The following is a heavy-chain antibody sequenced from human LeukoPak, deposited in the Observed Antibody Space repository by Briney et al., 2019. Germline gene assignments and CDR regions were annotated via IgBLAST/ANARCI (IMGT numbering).Heavy chain of an antibody. J-gene: IGHJ4*02. V-gene: IGHV4-39*07. CDR3: ARDSAYGGNSGY. Sequence: PSETLSLTCTVSGGSISSSSYYWGWLRQPPGKGLEWIGSIYYSGSTYYNPSLKSRVTISVDTSKNQFSLKLSSVTAADTAVYYCARDSAYGGNSGYWGQGTLVTVSS. D-gene: IGHD4-23*01. CDR1: GGSISSSSYY. CDR2: IYYSGST.